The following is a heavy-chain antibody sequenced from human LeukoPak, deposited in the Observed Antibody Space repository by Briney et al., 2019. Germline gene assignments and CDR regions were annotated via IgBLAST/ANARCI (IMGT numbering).Heavy chain of an antibody. CDR2: ISSNGGST. CDR1: GFTFSSYA. J-gene: IGHJ4*02. CDR3: VKAAMITFGGVIDRFDY. V-gene: IGHV3-64D*06. Sequence: GGSLRLSCSASGFTFSSYAMHWVRQAPGKGLEYVSAISSNGGSTYYANSVKGRFTISRDNSKNTLYLQMSSLRAEDTAVYYCVKAAMITFGGVIDRFDYWGQGTLVTVSS. D-gene: IGHD3-16*02.